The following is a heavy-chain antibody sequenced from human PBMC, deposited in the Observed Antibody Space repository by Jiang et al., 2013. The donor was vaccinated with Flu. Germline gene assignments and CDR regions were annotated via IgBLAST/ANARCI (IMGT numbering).Heavy chain of an antibody. J-gene: IGHJ6*03. CDR1: GDTFSSFG. CDR2: IIPTFDKA. D-gene: IGHD2-15*01. Sequence: GAEVKKPGSSVKVSCKASGDTFSSFGINWVRQAPGQGLEWMGRIIPTFDKADYAQKFQGRVTITADKFTSTAYMELSSLTFGDTAVYYCARSPSSSWGYYYHYMDVWGKGTTVTVSS. V-gene: IGHV1-69*04. CDR3: ARSPSSSWGYYYHYMDV.